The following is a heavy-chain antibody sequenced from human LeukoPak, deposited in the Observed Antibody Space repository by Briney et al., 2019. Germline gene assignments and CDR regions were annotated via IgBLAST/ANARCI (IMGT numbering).Heavy chain of an antibody. CDR1: GGSISSYY. CDR2: IYYSGST. CDR3: ARQGGRYGKYDFDY. J-gene: IGHJ4*02. D-gene: IGHD1-26*01. V-gene: IGHV4-59*08. Sequence: PSETLSLTCTVSGGSISSYYWSWIRQPPGKGLEWIGYIYYSGSTNYNPSLKSRVTISVDTSKNQFSLKLSSATAADTAVYYCARQGGRYGKYDFDYWGQGTLVTVSS.